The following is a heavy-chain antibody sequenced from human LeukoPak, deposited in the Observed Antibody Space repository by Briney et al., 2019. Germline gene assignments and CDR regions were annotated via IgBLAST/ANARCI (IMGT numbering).Heavy chain of an antibody. CDR1: GGSISSSSYY. D-gene: IGHD3-3*01. Sequence: SETLSLTCTVSGGSISSSSYYWGWIRQPPGKGLEWIGSIYYSGSTYYNPSLKSRVTISVDTSKNQFSLKLSSVTAADTAVYYCARQATIFGVIGQNWFDPGAREPWSPSPQ. J-gene: IGHJ5*02. V-gene: IGHV4-39*01. CDR3: ARQATIFGVIGQNWFDP. CDR2: IYYSGST.